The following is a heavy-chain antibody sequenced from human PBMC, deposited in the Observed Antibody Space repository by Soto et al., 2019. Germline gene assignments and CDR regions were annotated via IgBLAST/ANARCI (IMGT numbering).Heavy chain of an antibody. Sequence: QVQLVESGGGVVQPGRSLRLSCAASGFTFSRYGMHWVRQAPGKGLEWVAVISYDGSNKYYADSLQGRFTISRDNSKNTLYLQMNSLRAEDTAVYYCAKEGEYSSGCLYKWGQGTLVTVSS. J-gene: IGHJ4*02. D-gene: IGHD6-19*01. V-gene: IGHV3-30*18. CDR1: GFTFSRYG. CDR3: AKEGEYSSGCLYK. CDR2: ISYDGSNK.